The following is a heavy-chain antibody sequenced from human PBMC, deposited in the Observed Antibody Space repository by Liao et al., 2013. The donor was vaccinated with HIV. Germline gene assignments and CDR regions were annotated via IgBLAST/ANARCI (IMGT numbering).Heavy chain of an antibody. CDR2: FYNSGTT. V-gene: IGHV4-39*07. Sequence: QLQLQESGPGLVKPSETLSLTCTVSGGSISNSNYQWGWIRQPPGKGLEWVGRFYNSGTTNYNPSLSGRVTMSVDRSKNQFSLKLTSVTAADTAVYYCARDVEYCSETRCSLYYSAYWGPGALVTVS. CDR3: ARDVEYCSETRCSLYYSAY. J-gene: IGHJ4*02. D-gene: IGHD2-2*01. CDR1: GGSISNSNYQ.